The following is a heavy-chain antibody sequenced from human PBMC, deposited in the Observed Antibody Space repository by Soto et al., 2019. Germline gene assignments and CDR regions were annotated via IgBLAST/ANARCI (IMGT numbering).Heavy chain of an antibody. J-gene: IGHJ4*02. Sequence: SVKVSCKASGFTFTSSAVQWVRQARGQRLEWIGWIVVGSGSTNFAQKFHERVTITRDMSTNTVYMELSSLTSEDTAVYYCAVLGSTAADVWGQGTLVTVSS. V-gene: IGHV1-58*01. CDR1: GFTFTSSA. CDR2: IVVGSGST. CDR3: AVLGSTAADV. D-gene: IGHD2-2*01.